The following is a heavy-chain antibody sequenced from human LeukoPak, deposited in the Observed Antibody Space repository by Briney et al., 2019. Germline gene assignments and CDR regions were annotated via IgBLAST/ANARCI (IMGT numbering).Heavy chain of an antibody. CDR3: ARQPIYEAYFDF. J-gene: IGHJ4*02. D-gene: IGHD3-16*01. CDR1: GFTFSNYW. Sequence: GGSLRLSCAASGFTFSNYWMSWVRQAPGKGLEWVANIKHDGSEKNFVDSVKGRFTISRDNAENSLFLQMNSLRADDTAVYFCARQPIYEAYFDFWGQGTLVTVSS. V-gene: IGHV3-7*01. CDR2: IKHDGSEK.